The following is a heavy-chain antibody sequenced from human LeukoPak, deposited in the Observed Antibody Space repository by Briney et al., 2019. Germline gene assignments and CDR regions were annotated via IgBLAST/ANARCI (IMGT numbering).Heavy chain of an antibody. CDR1: GFTFSDYF. CDR3: ASTISRVATMGVGDYYGMDV. CDR2: INHSGST. Sequence: PGGSLRLSCAASGFTFSDYFMSWVRQPPGKGLEWIGEINHSGSTNYNPSLKSRVTISVDTSKSQFSLKLSSVTAADTAVYYCASTISRVATMGVGDYYGMDVWGQGTTVTVSS. D-gene: IGHD5-12*01. J-gene: IGHJ6*02. V-gene: IGHV4-34*01.